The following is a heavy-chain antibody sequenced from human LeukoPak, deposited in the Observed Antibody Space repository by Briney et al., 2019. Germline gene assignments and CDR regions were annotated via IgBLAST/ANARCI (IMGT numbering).Heavy chain of an antibody. Sequence: PGGSLRLSCAASGFTFSSYGMHWVRQAPGKGLEWVAVISYDGSNKYYADSVKGRFTISRDNFKNTLYLQMNSLRAEDTAVYYCAKPTATTTHYYGMDVWGQGTTVTVSS. CDR2: ISYDGSNK. J-gene: IGHJ6*02. V-gene: IGHV3-30*18. CDR3: AKPTATTTHYYGMDV. CDR1: GFTFSSYG. D-gene: IGHD4-17*01.